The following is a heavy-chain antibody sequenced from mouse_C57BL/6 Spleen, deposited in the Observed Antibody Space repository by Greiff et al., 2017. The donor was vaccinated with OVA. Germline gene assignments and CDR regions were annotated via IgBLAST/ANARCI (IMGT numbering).Heavy chain of an antibody. V-gene: IGHV1-26*01. Sequence: EVQLQQSGPELVKPGASVKISCKASGYTFTDYYMNWVKQSHGKSLEWIGDINPNNGGTSYNQKFKGKATLTVDKSSSTAYMELRSLTSVDSAVYYCALLAMDYWGQGTSVTVSS. CDR3: ALLAMDY. CDR2: INPNNGGT. J-gene: IGHJ4*01. CDR1: GYTFTDYY.